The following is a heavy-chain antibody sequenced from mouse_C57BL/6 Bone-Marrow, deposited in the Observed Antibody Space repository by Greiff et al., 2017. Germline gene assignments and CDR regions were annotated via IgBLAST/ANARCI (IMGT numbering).Heavy chain of an antibody. Sequence: VQLKESGPELVKPGASVKISCKASGYSFTDYNMNWVKQSNGKSLEWIGVINPNYGTTSYNQKFKGKATLTVDQSSSTAYMQLNSLTSEDSAVYYCARGLYYSYYAMDYWGQGTSVTVSS. CDR1: GYSFTDYN. J-gene: IGHJ4*01. CDR3: ARGLYYSYYAMDY. D-gene: IGHD2-1*01. V-gene: IGHV1-39*01. CDR2: INPNYGTT.